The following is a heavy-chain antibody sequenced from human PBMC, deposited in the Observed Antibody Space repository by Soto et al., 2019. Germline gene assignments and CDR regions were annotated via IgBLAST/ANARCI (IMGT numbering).Heavy chain of an antibody. V-gene: IGHV4-31*03. D-gene: IGHD2-21*02. CDR2: IYYSGST. J-gene: IGHJ5*02. Sequence: QVQLQESGPGLVKPSQTLSLTCTVSGGSISSGGYYWSWIRQHPGKGLEWIGYIYYSGSTYYIPSLKIRVTISLDTSKNQFSLRLSSVTAADTAVYYCARDRVTAFNWFDPWGQGTLVTVSS. CDR1: GGSISSGGYY. CDR3: ARDRVTAFNWFDP.